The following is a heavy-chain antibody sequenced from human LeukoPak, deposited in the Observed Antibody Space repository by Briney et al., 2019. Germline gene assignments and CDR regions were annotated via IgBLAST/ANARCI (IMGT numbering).Heavy chain of an antibody. J-gene: IGHJ4*02. CDR2: IYYSGST. Sequence: RASETLSLTCTVSGGSISSYYWSWIRQPPGKGLEWIGYIYYSGSTNYNPSLKSRVTISVDTSKNQFSLKLSSVTAADTAVYYCARSTHCSSTSCLLDYWGQGTLVTVSS. D-gene: IGHD2-2*01. V-gene: IGHV4-59*01. CDR3: ARSTHCSSTSCLLDY. CDR1: GGSISSYY.